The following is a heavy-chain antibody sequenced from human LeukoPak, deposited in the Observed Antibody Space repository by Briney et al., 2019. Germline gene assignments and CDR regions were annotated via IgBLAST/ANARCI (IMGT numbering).Heavy chain of an antibody. Sequence: KASETLSLTCTVSGGSISSSSYYWGWIRQPPGKGLEWIGSIYYSGSTYYNPSLKSRVTISVDTSKNQFSLKLSSVTAADTAVYYCARVVRLGISGSYWGNYFDYRGQGTLVTVSS. J-gene: IGHJ4*02. D-gene: IGHD1-26*01. CDR1: GGSISSSSYY. V-gene: IGHV4-39*07. CDR2: IYYSGST. CDR3: ARVVRLGISGSYWGNYFDY.